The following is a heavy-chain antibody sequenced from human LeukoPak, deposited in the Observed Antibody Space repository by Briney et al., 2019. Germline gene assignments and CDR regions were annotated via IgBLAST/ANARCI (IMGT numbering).Heavy chain of an antibody. J-gene: IGHJ4*02. CDR1: GFTFSSYA. Sequence: PGGSLRLSCAASGFTFSSYAMHWVRQAPGKGLEWVAVISYDGSNKYYADSVKGRFTISRDNSKNTPYLQMNSLRAEDTAVYYCARTEGIAAASRGFYYWGQGTLVTVSS. D-gene: IGHD6-13*01. CDR2: ISYDGSNK. V-gene: IGHV3-30*04. CDR3: ARTEGIAAASRGFYY.